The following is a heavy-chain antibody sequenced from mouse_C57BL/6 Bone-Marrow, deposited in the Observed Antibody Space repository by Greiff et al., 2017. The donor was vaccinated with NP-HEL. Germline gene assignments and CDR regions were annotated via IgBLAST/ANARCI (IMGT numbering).Heavy chain of an antibody. D-gene: IGHD1-1*01. Sequence: EVKLMESGPGLVKPSQSLSLTCSVTGYSIISGYYWNWIRQFPGNKLEWMAYISYDGSNNYNPSLQNRISITRDISKNQFFLKLTSVTTEDTATYYCAREGGYYGSPFAYWGQGTLVTVSA. CDR3: AREGGYYGSPFAY. J-gene: IGHJ3*01. V-gene: IGHV3-6*01. CDR2: ISYDGSN. CDR1: GYSIISGYY.